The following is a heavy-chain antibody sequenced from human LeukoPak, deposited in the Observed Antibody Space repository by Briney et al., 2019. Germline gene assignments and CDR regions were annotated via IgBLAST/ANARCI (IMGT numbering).Heavy chain of an antibody. J-gene: IGHJ6*04. V-gene: IGHV3-23*01. CDR1: GFTFSSYA. CDR3: AELGITMIGGV. D-gene: IGHD3-10*02. CDR2: VSGSGGST. Sequence: GGSLRLSCAASGFTFSSYAMSWVRQAPGKGLEWVSAVSGSGGSTYYADSLKGRFTISRDNARNSLYLQMNSLRAEDTAVYYCAELGITMIGGVWGKGTTVTISS.